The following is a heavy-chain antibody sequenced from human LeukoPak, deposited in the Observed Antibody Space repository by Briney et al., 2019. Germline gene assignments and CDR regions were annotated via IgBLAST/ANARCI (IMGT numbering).Heavy chain of an antibody. CDR1: GFTFSSYG. CDR2: IWFDGSNK. Sequence: GGSLRLSCAASGFTFSSYGMHWVRQAPGKGLEWVAIIWFDGSNKYYADSVKGRFTISRDNSKNTLSLQMNSLRAEDTAVYYCVTNLKWGVNYDFYYMDVWGKGTTVTVSS. D-gene: IGHD1-26*01. CDR3: VTNLKWGVNYDFYYMDV. J-gene: IGHJ6*03. V-gene: IGHV3-33*01.